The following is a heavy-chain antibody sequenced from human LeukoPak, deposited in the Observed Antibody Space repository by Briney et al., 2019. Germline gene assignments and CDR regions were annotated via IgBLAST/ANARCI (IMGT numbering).Heavy chain of an antibody. D-gene: IGHD3-16*01. CDR1: AASTSIDH. V-gene: IGHV4-59*03. Sequence: PSETLSLTCVVSAASTSIDHWNWIRHLPKGGRGWMGNADYNGDNKYNPSPQSRIPISLDTPKNQLTLTLTSVTATARPFFFLLGGYYEAFDSWGQGRLVTVSS. CDR2: ADYNGDN. J-gene: IGHJ4*02. CDR3: LGGYYEAFDS.